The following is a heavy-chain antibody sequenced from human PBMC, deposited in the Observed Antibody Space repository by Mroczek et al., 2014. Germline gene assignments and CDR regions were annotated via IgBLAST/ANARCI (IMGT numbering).Heavy chain of an antibody. CDR3: ASGKGPVAGTGSSGMDV. CDR1: GDSVSSNSAA. Sequence: QVQLVQSGPGLVKPSQTLSLTCAISGDSVSSNSAAWNWIRQSPSRGLEWLGRTYYRSKWYNDYAVSVKSRITINPDTSKNQFSLQLNSVTPEDTAVYYCASGKGPVAGTGSSGMDVWGQGTTVTVSS. V-gene: IGHV6-1*01. CDR2: TYYRSKWYN. D-gene: IGHD6-19*01. J-gene: IGHJ6*02.